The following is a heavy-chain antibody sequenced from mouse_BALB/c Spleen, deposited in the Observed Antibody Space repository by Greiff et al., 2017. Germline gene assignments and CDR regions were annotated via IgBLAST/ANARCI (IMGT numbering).Heavy chain of an antibody. CDR2: IDPANGNT. CDR1: GFNIKDTY. D-gene: IGHD1-1*01. V-gene: IGHV14-3*02. Sequence: VQLQQSGAELVKPGASVTLSCTASGFNIKDTYMHWVKQRPEQGLEWLGRIDPANGNTKYDPQFPGKATMTADTSSNTAYLQLSSLTSEDTAVYDCTRWRRSSPHYFDDWGQGTTLTVSA. J-gene: IGHJ2*01. CDR3: TRWRRSSPHYFDD.